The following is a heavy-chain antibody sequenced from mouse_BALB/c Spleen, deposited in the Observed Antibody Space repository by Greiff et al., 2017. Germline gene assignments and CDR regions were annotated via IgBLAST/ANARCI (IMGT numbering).Heavy chain of an antibody. CDR1: GYTFSSYW. CDR3: AYYGSSSRGFAY. J-gene: IGHJ3*01. D-gene: IGHD1-1*01. V-gene: IGHV1-9*01. CDR2: ILPGSGST. Sequence: QVHVKQSGAELMKPGASVKISCKATGYTFSSYWIEWVKQRPGHGLEWIGEILPGSGSTNYNEKFKGKATFTADTSSNTAYMQLSSLTSEDSAVYYCAYYGSSSRGFAYGGQGTLVTVSA.